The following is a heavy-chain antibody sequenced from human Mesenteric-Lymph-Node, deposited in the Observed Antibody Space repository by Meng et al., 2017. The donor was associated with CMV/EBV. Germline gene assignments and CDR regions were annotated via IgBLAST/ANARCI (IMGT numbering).Heavy chain of an antibody. CDR1: GFTFSSYE. CDR2: ISSSGSTI. CDR3: ATGEILTGSDAFDI. J-gene: IGHJ3*02. D-gene: IGHD3-9*01. Sequence: GESLKISCAASGFTFSSYEMNWVRQAPGKGLEWVSYISSSGSTIYYADSVKGRFTISRDNAKNSLYLQMNSLRAEDTAVYYCATGEILTGSDAFDIWGQGTMVTVSS. V-gene: IGHV3-48*03.